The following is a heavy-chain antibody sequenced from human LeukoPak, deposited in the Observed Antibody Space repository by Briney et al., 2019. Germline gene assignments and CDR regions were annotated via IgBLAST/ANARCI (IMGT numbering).Heavy chain of an antibody. CDR1: GDSVSSKNGA. D-gene: IGHD6-19*01. CDR2: TYYRSKWYN. Sequence: SQTLSLTCVVSGDSVSSKNGAWNWIRQSPSRGLEWLGRTYYRSKWYNDYAESMEGRMTISQDTSKNQYSPHLKSVTPDDTAVYYCARDFGTTGWHTFDYWGQGTLVTVSS. CDR3: ARDFGTTGWHTFDY. J-gene: IGHJ4*02. V-gene: IGHV6-1*01.